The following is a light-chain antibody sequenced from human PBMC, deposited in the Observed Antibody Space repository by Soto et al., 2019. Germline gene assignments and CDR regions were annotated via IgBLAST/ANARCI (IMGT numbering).Light chain of an antibody. CDR2: EVS. V-gene: IGLV2-14*01. J-gene: IGLJ3*02. CDR1: SSDVGTYNF. CDR3: SSYSSTSTPWV. Sequence: QSVLTQPASVSGSPGQSITISCTGTSSDVGTYNFVSWYQQHPGKAPKLMIYEVSSRPSGVSHRFSGSNSGNTTSLTISGLQAEDEADYYCSSYSSTSTPWVFGGGTNLTVL.